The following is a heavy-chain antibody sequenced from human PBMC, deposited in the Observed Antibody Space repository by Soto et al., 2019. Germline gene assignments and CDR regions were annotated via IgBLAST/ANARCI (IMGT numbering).Heavy chain of an antibody. J-gene: IGHJ6*02. V-gene: IGHV4-31*03. D-gene: IGHD3-22*01. CDR3: ARSNYYDSSGYSFYYYYYGMDV. Sequence: PSETLSLTCTVSGGSINSGGYYWSWIRQHPGKGLEWIGYTHYSGSTYYNPSLKSRVTISVGTSKNQFSLNLSSVTAADTAVYYCARSNYYDSSGYSFYYYYYGMDVWGQGTTVTVSS. CDR2: THYSGST. CDR1: GGSINSGGYY.